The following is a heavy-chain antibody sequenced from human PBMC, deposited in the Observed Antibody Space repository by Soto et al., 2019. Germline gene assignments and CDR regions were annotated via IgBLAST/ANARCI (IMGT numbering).Heavy chain of an antibody. CDR1: GGCISSYY. CDR2: IYYSGST. V-gene: IGHV4-59*07. J-gene: IGHJ6*02. CDR3: ARGGEPERITIFGVDPYYYGMDV. D-gene: IGHD3-3*01. Sequence: PSDTLSLTCTVAGGCISSYYWSWIRQPPGKGLEWIGYIYYSGSTNYNPSLKSRVTISVDTSKNQFSLKLSSVTAADTAVYYCARGGEPERITIFGVDPYYYGMDVWGQGTTVTGSS.